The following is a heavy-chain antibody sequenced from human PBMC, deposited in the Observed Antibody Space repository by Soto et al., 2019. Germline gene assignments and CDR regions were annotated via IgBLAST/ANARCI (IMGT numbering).Heavy chain of an antibody. CDR2: IDPSDSYT. J-gene: IGHJ6*04. D-gene: IGHD2-2*01. V-gene: IGHV5-10-1*01. CDR1: GYSFTSYW. Sequence: GESLTISCKGSGYSFTSYWISCVRQMPGKGLEWMGRIDPSDSYTNYSPSFQGHVTISADKAISTAYLQWSSLKASDPAMYYCARLGYCSSTSCPSDYYYYGMDVWGKGTKVTVSS. CDR3: ARLGYCSSTSCPSDYYYYGMDV.